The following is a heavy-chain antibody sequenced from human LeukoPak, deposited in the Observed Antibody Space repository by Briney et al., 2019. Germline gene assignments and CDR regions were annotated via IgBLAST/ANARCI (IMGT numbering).Heavy chain of an antibody. J-gene: IGHJ4*02. D-gene: IGHD3-22*01. V-gene: IGHV4-39*01. CDR2: IYYSGST. CDR3: ARQVGGSGYPYYFDY. Sequence: SETLSLTYTVSGGSIRSYYWGWIRQPPGKGLEWIGSIYYSGSTYHNPSLKSRGTMSVDTSKNQFSLKLSSVTAADTAVYYCARQVGGSGYPYYFDYWGQGTLVTVSS. CDR1: GGSIRSYY.